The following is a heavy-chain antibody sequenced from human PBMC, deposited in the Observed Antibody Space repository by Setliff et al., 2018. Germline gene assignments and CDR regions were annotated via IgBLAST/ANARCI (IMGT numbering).Heavy chain of an antibody. CDR1: GFTFSGYY. D-gene: IGHD5-12*01. Sequence: LRLSCAASGFTFSGYYMTWIRQAPGKGLEWVSYISGSSGGIYYADSVKGRFTISRDNAKKSLYMEMNSLRAEDTAVYYCARDITRDGYNSGAFDIWGQGTMITVSS. CDR3: ARDITRDGYNSGAFDI. J-gene: IGHJ3*02. CDR2: ISGSSGGI. V-gene: IGHV3-11*04.